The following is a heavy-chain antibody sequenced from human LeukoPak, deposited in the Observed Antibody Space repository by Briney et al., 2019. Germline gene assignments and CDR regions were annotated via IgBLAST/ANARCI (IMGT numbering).Heavy chain of an antibody. D-gene: IGHD3-10*01. CDR3: ARGLTYYYGSGSYLNRYYFDY. J-gene: IGHJ4*02. CDR2: INWNCGST. V-gene: IGHV3-20*04. CDR1: GFTFDDYG. Sequence: PGGSLRLSCAASGFTFDDYGMSWVRQAPGKGLELVSGINWNCGSTGYADSVKGRFTISRDNAKNSLYLQMNSLRAEDTAVYYCARGLTYYYGSGSYLNRYYFDYWGQGTLVTVSS.